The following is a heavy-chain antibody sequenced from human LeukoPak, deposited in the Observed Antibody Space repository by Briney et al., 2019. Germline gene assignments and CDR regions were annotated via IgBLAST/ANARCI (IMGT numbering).Heavy chain of an antibody. V-gene: IGHV3-30*04. D-gene: IGHD5-12*01. J-gene: IGHJ5*02. CDR2: ISFDGSLR. CDR3: SRGWLRTNPLDP. Sequence: TGGSLRLSCAASGFPFSTSAMHWVRQAPGKGLEWVAVISFDGSLRYAADSLKGRFTVSRDNSNNTVHLGMNSLRREDTAVYYCSRGWLRTNPLDPWGQGTLVTVSS. CDR1: GFPFSTSA.